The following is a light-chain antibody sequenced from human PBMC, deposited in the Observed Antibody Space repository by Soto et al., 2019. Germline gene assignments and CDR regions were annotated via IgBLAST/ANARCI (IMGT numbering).Light chain of an antibody. V-gene: IGKV3-15*01. CDR3: QQYNNWPRT. J-gene: IGKJ1*01. CDR1: QSVSSN. CDR2: GAS. Sequence: ETVMTQSPATLSVSPGKRATLSCRASQSVSSNLAWYQQKPGQAPRLLIYGASTRATGIPVRFSGSGSGTEFFLTISSLQSEDFAVYYCQQYNNWPRTFGQGNKVDI.